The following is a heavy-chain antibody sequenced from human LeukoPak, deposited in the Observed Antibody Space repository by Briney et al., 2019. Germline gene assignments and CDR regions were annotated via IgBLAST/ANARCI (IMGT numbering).Heavy chain of an antibody. CDR1: GFTFSSYA. Sequence: GGSLRLSCAASGFTFSSYAMHWVRQAPGKGLGWVSAISGTGATTYYADSVKGRFAISRDNSKNTLYLQMSSLRAEDTAVYYCAKDQRFGDLDDYRGQGTLVTVSS. CDR2: ISGTGATT. J-gene: IGHJ4*02. CDR3: AKDQRFGDLDDY. V-gene: IGHV3-23*01. D-gene: IGHD3-10*01.